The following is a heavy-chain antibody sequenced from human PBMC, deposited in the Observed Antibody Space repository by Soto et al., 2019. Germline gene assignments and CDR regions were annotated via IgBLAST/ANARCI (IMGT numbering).Heavy chain of an antibody. D-gene: IGHD3-9*01. Sequence: QPGGSLRLSCAASGFTLSSYAMTWLRQSPGKGLEWVSVISATGDTIYYADPVEGRFTISRDNSNSTLFLQMDRLTADDTAVYFCAKDAYYDLSTGTGYYYYGLDVWGQGTTVTVSS. J-gene: IGHJ6*02. CDR2: ISATGDTI. CDR1: GFTLSSYA. V-gene: IGHV3-23*01. CDR3: AKDAYYDLSTGTGYYYYGLDV.